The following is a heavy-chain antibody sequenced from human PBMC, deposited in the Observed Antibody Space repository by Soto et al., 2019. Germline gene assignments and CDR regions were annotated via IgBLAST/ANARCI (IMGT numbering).Heavy chain of an antibody. J-gene: IGHJ4*02. V-gene: IGHV3-23*01. CDR2: ISGSGGST. CDR1: GFTFSSYA. Sequence: EVQLLESGGGLVQPGGSLRLSCAASGFTFSSYAMSWVRQAPGKGLEWVSAISGSGGSTYYADSVKGRFTISRDNSKNTLYLQMNRLRAEDTAVYDCARLYYYDSSGYPYYFDYWGQGTLVTVSS. D-gene: IGHD3-22*01. CDR3: ARLYYYDSSGYPYYFDY.